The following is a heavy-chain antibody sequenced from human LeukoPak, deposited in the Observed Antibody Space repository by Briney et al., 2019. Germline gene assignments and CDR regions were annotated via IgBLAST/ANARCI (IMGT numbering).Heavy chain of an antibody. CDR1: GGSFSGYY. D-gene: IGHD2-2*01. J-gene: IGHJ4*02. V-gene: IGHV3-7*01. CDR3: ARPRGCSSNRCNNFDY. CDR2: MNEYGSDI. Sequence: ETLSLTCAVYGGSFSGYYWSWVRQAPGKGLEWVAKMNEYGSDIFYVDSVKGRFTISRDNAKNSLYLQMESLRAEDTAVYYCARPRGCSSNRCNNFDYWGQGALVTVSS.